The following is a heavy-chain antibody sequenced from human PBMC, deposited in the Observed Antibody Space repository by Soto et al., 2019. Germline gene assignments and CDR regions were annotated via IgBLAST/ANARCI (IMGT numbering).Heavy chain of an antibody. Sequence: SETLSLTCTVSGGSISSSNYYWAWIRQPPGKGLEWIGNIYYSEGTYYNPSLKSRVAISVDTSENQVSLKLYSVTAADSAVYYCARAAKWELIFDYWGQGTLVTVYS. J-gene: IGHJ4*02. V-gene: IGHV4-39*01. CDR2: IYYSEGT. D-gene: IGHD1-26*01. CDR1: GGSISSSNYY. CDR3: ARAAKWELIFDY.